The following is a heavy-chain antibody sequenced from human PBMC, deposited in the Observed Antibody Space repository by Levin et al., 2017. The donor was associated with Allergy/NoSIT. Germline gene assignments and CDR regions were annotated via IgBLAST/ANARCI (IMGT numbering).Heavy chain of an antibody. CDR3: ARVDRCSGGSCYSVSLDY. CDR1: GGSFSGYY. Sequence: SETLSLTCAVYGGSFSGYYWSWIRQPPGKGLEWIGEINHSGSTNYNPSLKSRVTISVDTSKNQFSLKLSSVTAADTAVYYCARVDRCSGGSCYSVSLDYWGQGTLVTVSS. D-gene: IGHD2-15*01. J-gene: IGHJ4*02. CDR2: INHSGST. V-gene: IGHV4-34*01.